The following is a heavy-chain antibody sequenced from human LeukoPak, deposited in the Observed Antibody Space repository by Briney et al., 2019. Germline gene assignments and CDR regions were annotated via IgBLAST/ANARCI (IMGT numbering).Heavy chain of an antibody. CDR2: ISGSGGST. V-gene: IGHV3-23*01. Sequence: GGSLRLSCAASGFTFSSYAMSWVRQAPGKGLEWVSAISGSGGSTDYADSVKGRFTISRDNSKNTLYLQMNSLRAEDTAVYYCAKAGAVVVVAAKFDYWGQGTLVTVSS. CDR3: AKAGAVVVVAAKFDY. J-gene: IGHJ4*02. D-gene: IGHD2-15*01. CDR1: GFTFSSYA.